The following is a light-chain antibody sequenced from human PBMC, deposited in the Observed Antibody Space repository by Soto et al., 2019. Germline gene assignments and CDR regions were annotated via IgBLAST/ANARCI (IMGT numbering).Light chain of an antibody. CDR1: QSISRY. CDR3: KKSYGTPGT. Sequence: GDRITITCRSSQSISRYLNWYQQRPGTAPKVLIFGANSLQSGVPSRFSGSGSGTEFTLTISSLQPEEFATYYCKKSYGTPGTVGKGTKVDIK. CDR2: GAN. V-gene: IGKV1-39*01. J-gene: IGKJ1*01.